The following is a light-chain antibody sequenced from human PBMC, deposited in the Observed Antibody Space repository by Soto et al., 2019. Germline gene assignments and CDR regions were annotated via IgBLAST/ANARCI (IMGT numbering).Light chain of an antibody. CDR2: TAC. J-gene: IGKJ4*01. CDR1: QGISSH. Sequence: AFRMTQSPSSFSASTGDRVTITCRASQGISSHLAWYQVKPGKAPRLLIYTACYLEVGVASRFSGSLSGTEFTLPVSSLQSEDFAVYYCQQYFSYPLTFGGGTKVELK. V-gene: IGKV1-8*01. CDR3: QQYFSYPLT.